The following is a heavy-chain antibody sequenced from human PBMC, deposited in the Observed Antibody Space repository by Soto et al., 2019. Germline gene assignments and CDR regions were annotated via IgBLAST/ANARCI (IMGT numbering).Heavy chain of an antibody. Sequence: PSETLSLTCAASGGSISRGGYSWSWIRQPPGKGLEWIGYMYHSGSTYYNPSLKSRVTISIDRSKNQFSLKLSSVTAADTAVYYCARSPFSSGYYLRRCYYGMDVWGQVGTLTVS. V-gene: IGHV4-30-2*01. D-gene: IGHD3-22*01. CDR1: GGSISRGGYS. CDR2: MYHSGST. J-gene: IGHJ6*02. CDR3: ARSPFSSGYYLRRCYYGMDV.